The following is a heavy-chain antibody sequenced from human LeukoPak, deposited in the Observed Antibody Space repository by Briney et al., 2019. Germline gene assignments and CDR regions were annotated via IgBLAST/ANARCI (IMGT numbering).Heavy chain of an antibody. D-gene: IGHD2-2*01. Sequence: GASVKVSCKASGYTFTSYGISWVRQAPGQGLEWMGWISAYNGNTNYAQKLQGRVTMTTDTPTSTAYMELRSLRSDDTAVYYCARAGQYCSSTSCQHRRYYYGMDVWGKGTTVTVSS. V-gene: IGHV1-18*04. J-gene: IGHJ6*04. CDR1: GYTFTSYG. CDR3: ARAGQYCSSTSCQHRRYYYGMDV. CDR2: ISAYNGNT.